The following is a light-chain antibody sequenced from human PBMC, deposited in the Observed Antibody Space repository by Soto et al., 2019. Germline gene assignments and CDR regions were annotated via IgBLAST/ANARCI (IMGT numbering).Light chain of an antibody. V-gene: IGLV2-14*01. CDR2: EVS. CDR3: TSYTSSSTYV. CDR1: NSDVGYYKY. Sequence: QSLLTQTASVSGSPGQSITISCTGTNSDVGYYKYVSWYQQHPGKAPKLMIYEVSNRPSGVSNRFSGYKSGNTASLTISGLQAEDEADYYCTSYTSSSTYVFGTGTKVTVL. J-gene: IGLJ1*01.